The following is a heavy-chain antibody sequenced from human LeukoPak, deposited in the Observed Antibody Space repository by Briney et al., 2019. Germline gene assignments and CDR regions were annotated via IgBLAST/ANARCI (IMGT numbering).Heavy chain of an antibody. D-gene: IGHD1-14*01. V-gene: IGHV1-2*02. CDR3: ARVKGTEYYFDY. CDR1: GYIFTGYY. Sequence: ASVKVSCKASGYIFTGYYIHWVRQAPGQGLEWMGWINPNSGGTNYAQKFQGRVTMTRDTSISTAYMELSRLRSDDTAVYYCARVKGTEYYFDYWGQGTLVTVSS. CDR2: INPNSGGT. J-gene: IGHJ4*02.